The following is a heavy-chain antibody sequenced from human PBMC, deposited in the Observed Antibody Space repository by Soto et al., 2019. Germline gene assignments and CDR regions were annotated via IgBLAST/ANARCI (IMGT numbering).Heavy chain of an antibody. CDR3: ARDRESGSYYVLNQDGVDI. J-gene: IGHJ3*02. Sequence: QVQLVESGGGVVQPGRSLRLSCAASGFTFSSYGMHWVRQAPGKGLEWVAVIWYDGSNKNYADSVKGRFIISRDNSKNMLYLQMNSLRADDTAVYYCARDRESGSYYVLNQDGVDIWGHGTMVTVSS. V-gene: IGHV3-33*01. CDR1: GFTFSSYG. CDR2: IWYDGSNK. D-gene: IGHD1-26*01.